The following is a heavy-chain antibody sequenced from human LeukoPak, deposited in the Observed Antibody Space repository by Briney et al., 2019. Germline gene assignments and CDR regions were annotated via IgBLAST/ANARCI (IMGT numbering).Heavy chain of an antibody. CDR2: IYTSGST. D-gene: IGHD2-2*03. V-gene: IGHV4-4*07. CDR3: ARDLDIVVVPAAPGGYMDV. Sequence: KPSETLSLTCTVSGGSISSYYWSWIRQPAGKGLEWIGRIYTSGSTNYNPSLKSRVTMSVDTSKNQFSLKLSSVIAADTAVYYCARDLDIVVVPAAPGGYMDVWGKGTTVTVSS. J-gene: IGHJ6*03. CDR1: GGSISSYY.